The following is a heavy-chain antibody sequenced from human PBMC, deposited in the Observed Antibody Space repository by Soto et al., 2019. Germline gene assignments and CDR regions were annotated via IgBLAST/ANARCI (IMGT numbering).Heavy chain of an antibody. J-gene: IGHJ6*02. CDR1: GFTFKNYW. V-gene: IGHV3-7*01. D-gene: IGHD1-1*01. CDR3: ATTGYYHYGMDV. Sequence: VLLVQSGGGLVQPGGSLRLSCAASGFTFKNYWMSWVRQAPGKGLEWVANVKQDGSETFFVDAVKGRFTVSRDNANRSLYLHMNSLRVDDTALYYRATTGYYHYGMDVWGQGTPVTVSS. CDR2: VKQDGSET.